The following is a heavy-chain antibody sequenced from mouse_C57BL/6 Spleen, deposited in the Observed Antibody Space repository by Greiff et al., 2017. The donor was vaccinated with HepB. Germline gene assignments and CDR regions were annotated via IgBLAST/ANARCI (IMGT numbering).Heavy chain of an antibody. CDR3: ARGSTVAHWYFDV. CDR2: IDPSDSET. J-gene: IGHJ1*03. V-gene: IGHV1-52*01. CDR1: GYTFPRYW. D-gene: IGHD1-1*01. Sequence: QVQLLQPGAELVRPGSSVKLSCKASGYTFPRYWMHWVKQRPIQGLEWIGNIDPSDSETHYNHKFKDKATVTVDKSSSTAYMQLSSLTSEDSAVYYCARGSTVAHWYFDVWGTGTTVTVSS.